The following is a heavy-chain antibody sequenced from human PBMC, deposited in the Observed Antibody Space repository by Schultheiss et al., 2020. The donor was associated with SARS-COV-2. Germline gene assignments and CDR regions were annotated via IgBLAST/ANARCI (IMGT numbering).Heavy chain of an antibody. Sequence: GESLKISCAASGFTFSDYYMSWIRQAPGKGLEWVSYISSSGSTIYYADSVKGRFTISRHNSKNTLYLQMNSLRAEDTAVYYCTRDWPQWLVKGSGMDVWGQGTTVTVSS. J-gene: IGHJ6*02. CDR2: ISSSGSTI. D-gene: IGHD6-19*01. CDR3: TRDWPQWLVKGSGMDV. V-gene: IGHV3-11*01. CDR1: GFTFSDYY.